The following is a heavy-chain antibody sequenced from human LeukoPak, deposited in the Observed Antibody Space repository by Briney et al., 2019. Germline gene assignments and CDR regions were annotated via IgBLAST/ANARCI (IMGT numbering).Heavy chain of an antibody. CDR2: IYAGGST. V-gene: IGHV3-66*01. J-gene: IGHJ4*02. D-gene: IGHD6-13*01. CDR3: ARGIAAAASPDY. Sequence: GGSLRLSCAASGFTVSGNYLSWVRQAPGKGLEWVSTIYAGGSTYYADSVKGRFTISRDNSKNTLYPQMNTLRVEDTAVYYCARGIAAAASPDYWGQGTLVTVSS. CDR1: GFTVSGNY.